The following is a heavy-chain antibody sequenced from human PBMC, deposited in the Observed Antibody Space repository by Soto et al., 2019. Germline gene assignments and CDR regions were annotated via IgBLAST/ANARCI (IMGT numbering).Heavy chain of an antibody. D-gene: IGHD5-12*01. CDR1: GFTFTSHA. J-gene: IGHJ6*02. Sequence: QGQLVESGGGVVQPGRSLRLSCAASGFTFTSHAMHWVRQTPGKGLEWVAAISYDGRSNSYADSVKGRFTVSRDNSKNTLYLQMNSLRGEDTAVYYCARGKWQDYNYFSGMDIWGQGTTVTVSS. CDR2: ISYDGRSN. CDR3: ARGKWQDYNYFSGMDI. V-gene: IGHV3-30*04.